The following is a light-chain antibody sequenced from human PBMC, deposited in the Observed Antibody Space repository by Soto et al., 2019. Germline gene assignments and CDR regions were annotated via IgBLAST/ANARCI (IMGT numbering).Light chain of an antibody. CDR3: MQGTHWSPYT. Sequence: DVVLTQSPLSLPVTLGQPASISCRSSQSLVYSDGNTYLSWFLQRPGQSPRRLIYNVSIRDSRVPDRFSGSGSGNDFTVTITMVGAVDFGVYYCMQGTHWSPYTFGQGTQLEIK. CDR2: NVS. CDR1: QSLVYSDGNTY. J-gene: IGKJ2*01. V-gene: IGKV2-30*01.